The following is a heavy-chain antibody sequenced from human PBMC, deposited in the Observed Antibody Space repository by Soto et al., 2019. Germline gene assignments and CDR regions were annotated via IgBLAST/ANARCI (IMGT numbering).Heavy chain of an antibody. V-gene: IGHV3-73*02. CDR3: ISQPWNSGYYQNPDY. CDR1: GFTFSDSR. Sequence: EVQLVESGGGLVQPGGSLKLSCAASGFTFSDSRMHWVRQASGKGLEWVGRIRSKADSYATAYAASVKGRFTISRDDSKNTAYLQMDSLKTEDTAVYYCISQPWNSGYYQNPDYWGQGTLVTVSS. D-gene: IGHD3-22*01. J-gene: IGHJ4*02. CDR2: IRSKADSYAT.